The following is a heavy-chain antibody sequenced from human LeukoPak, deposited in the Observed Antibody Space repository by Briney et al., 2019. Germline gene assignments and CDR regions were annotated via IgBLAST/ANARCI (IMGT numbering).Heavy chain of an antibody. V-gene: IGHV4-59*01. Sequence: SETLSLTCTVCGGSISSYYWSWVRQPPGKGLEWIGYIYYSGSTNYNPSLKSRVTISVDTSKNQFSLKLSSVTAADTAVYYCARLDTYYYDSTPTYAFDIWGQGTMVTVSS. CDR3: ARLDTYYYDSTPTYAFDI. CDR1: GGSISSYY. D-gene: IGHD3-22*01. J-gene: IGHJ3*02. CDR2: IYYSGST.